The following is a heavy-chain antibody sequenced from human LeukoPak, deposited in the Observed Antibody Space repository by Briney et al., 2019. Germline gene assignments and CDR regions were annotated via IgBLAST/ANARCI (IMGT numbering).Heavy chain of an antibody. Sequence: ETLSLTCTVSDGSITSDGYYWSWVRQAPGKGLEWVSAISGSGGSTYYADSVKGRFTISRDNSKNTLYLQMNSLRAEDTAVYYCANGIVVVPAAPPPGWGQGTLVTVSS. CDR3: ANGIVVVPAAPPPG. V-gene: IGHV3-23*01. D-gene: IGHD2-2*01. CDR2: ISGSGGST. J-gene: IGHJ4*02. CDR1: DGSITSDGYY.